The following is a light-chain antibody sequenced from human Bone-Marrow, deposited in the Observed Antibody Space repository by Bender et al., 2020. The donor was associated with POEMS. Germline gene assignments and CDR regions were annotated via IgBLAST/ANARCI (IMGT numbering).Light chain of an antibody. V-gene: IGLV3-21*02. CDR3: QVWYGRRDLWV. CDR2: DDV. Sequence: SYVLTQPPSVSVAPGQTGRFVCVGNNIETKSVHWYQQKSGQAPVLVVHDDVVRPSGSRERFCGSNAGDTATLTISGVGVADEADYYCQVWYGRRDLWVFGGGTKLTVL. CDR1: NIETKS. J-gene: IGLJ3*02.